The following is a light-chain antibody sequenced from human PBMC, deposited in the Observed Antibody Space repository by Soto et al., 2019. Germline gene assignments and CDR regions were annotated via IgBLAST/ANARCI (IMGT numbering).Light chain of an antibody. CDR2: GAT. CDR3: QKYKDAPFT. V-gene: IGKV1-27*01. CDR1: LAINNF. Sequence: DIRMTQSPSSLSASVGDRVTITCRASLAINNFLAWYQQKPGTVPRLLIHGATILQSGVPSRFSGSGSGTDFTLTINSLQSEDFATYYCQKYKDAPFTFGPGTRVDV. J-gene: IGKJ3*01.